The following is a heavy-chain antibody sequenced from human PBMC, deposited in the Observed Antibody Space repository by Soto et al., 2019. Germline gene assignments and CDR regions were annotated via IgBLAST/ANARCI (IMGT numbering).Heavy chain of an antibody. CDR1: GDSVSSDSVA. J-gene: IGHJ5*02. CDR2: TYYRSKWYN. D-gene: IGHD6-6*01. V-gene: IGHV6-1*01. CDR3: ARDQTYNSWSKWFDP. Sequence: PSQTLSLTCAISGDSVSSDSVAWNWIRQSPSRGLEWLGRTYYRSKWYNDYAVSVKSRITINSDTSKNQFSLHLNSVTPEDTAVYYCARDQTYNSWSKWFDPWGQGTLVTVSS.